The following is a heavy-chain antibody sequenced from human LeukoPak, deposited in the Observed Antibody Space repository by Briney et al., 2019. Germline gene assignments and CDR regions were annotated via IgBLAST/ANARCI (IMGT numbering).Heavy chain of an antibody. CDR2: ISSSSSYI. V-gene: IGHV3-21*01. CDR3: ARATPYCSSTSCTIFDY. D-gene: IGHD2-2*01. Sequence: PGGSLRLSCAASGFTFSSYSMNWVRQAPGKGLEWVSSISSSSSYIYYADSVKGRFTISRDNAKNSLYLQMNSLRAEGTAVYYCARATPYCSSTSCTIFDYWGQGTLVTVSS. CDR1: GFTFSSYS. J-gene: IGHJ4*02.